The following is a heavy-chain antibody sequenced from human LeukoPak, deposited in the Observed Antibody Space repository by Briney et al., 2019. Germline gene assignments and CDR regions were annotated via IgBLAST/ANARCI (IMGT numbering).Heavy chain of an antibody. CDR2: INHSGSS. D-gene: IGHD6-19*01. V-gene: IGHV4-34*01. Sequence: SETLSLTCAVYGGSFSGYYWIWIRQPPGKGLEWFGEINHSGSSNYNPSLKSRVTISVDTSKNQFSLKVSSVTAADTAVYYCARGDSSGWYYFDYWGQGTLVTVSS. J-gene: IGHJ4*02. CDR1: GGSFSGYY. CDR3: ARGDSSGWYYFDY.